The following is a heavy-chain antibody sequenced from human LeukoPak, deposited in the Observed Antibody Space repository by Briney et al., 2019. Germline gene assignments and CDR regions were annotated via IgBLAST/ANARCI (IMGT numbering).Heavy chain of an antibody. CDR1: GGTFSSYA. Sequence: GASVKVSCKASGGTFSSYAISWVRQAPGQGLEWMGGIIPIFGTANYAQKFQGRVTITADKSTSTAYMELSSLRSEDTAVYYCATDIRMVRGVIRDYWGQGTLVTVSS. CDR2: IIPIFGTA. CDR3: ATDIRMVRGVIRDY. D-gene: IGHD3-10*01. J-gene: IGHJ4*02. V-gene: IGHV1-69*06.